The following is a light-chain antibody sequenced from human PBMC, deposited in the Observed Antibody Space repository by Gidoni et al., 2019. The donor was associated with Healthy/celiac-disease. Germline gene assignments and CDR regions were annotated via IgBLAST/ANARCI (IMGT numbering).Light chain of an antibody. Sequence: DIQLTQSPSSLSASVGDRVPITCRASQSISSYLNWYQQKPGKAPKLLIYAASSLQSGVPSRFSGSGSGTDFTLTSSSLQPEDFATYYCQQSYSTPYTFGQXTKLEIK. CDR2: AAS. CDR3: QQSYSTPYT. J-gene: IGKJ2*01. V-gene: IGKV1-39*01. CDR1: QSISSY.